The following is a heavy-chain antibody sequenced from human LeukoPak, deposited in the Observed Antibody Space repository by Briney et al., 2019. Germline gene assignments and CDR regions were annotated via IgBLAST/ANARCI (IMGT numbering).Heavy chain of an antibody. CDR2: ISTNSGGT. CDR1: GYTFTGYY. D-gene: IGHD2-8*01. J-gene: IGHJ5*02. Sequence: ASVKVSCKASGYTFTGYYIHWVRQAPGQGLGWMGWISTNSGGTNNAQKFQGRVTMTRDTSSSTAYMELSRLRSDDTAVYYCARVRPEWGISQVGWFDPWGQGTLVTVSS. CDR3: ARVRPEWGISQVGWFDP. V-gene: IGHV1-2*02.